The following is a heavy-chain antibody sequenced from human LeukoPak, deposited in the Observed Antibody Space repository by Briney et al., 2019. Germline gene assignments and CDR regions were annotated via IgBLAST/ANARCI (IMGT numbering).Heavy chain of an antibody. V-gene: IGHV3-7*01. Sequence: GGSLRLSCAASGFTFSSYSMNWVRQAPGKGLEWLANIRQDGSEKYYVDSVKGRFTISRDNARNSLFLQMNSLRAEDTAVYYCVSHGPFWGQGTLVTVSS. CDR2: IRQDGSEK. CDR3: VSHGPF. CDR1: GFTFSSYS. J-gene: IGHJ4*02.